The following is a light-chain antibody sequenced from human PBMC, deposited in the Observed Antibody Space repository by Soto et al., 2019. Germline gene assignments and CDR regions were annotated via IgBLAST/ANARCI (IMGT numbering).Light chain of an antibody. CDR3: QQYNNWPWT. CDR1: QSVVAN. CDR2: GAS. V-gene: IGKV3-15*01. J-gene: IGKJ1*01. Sequence: EIVMTQSPATLSVSPGERATLSCTASQSVVANLAWYPHSSGQAPRLLIYGASTRATSFPARFSGSGSGTDFTLTISSRQSEDFAVYCCQQYNNWPWTFGQGTKV.